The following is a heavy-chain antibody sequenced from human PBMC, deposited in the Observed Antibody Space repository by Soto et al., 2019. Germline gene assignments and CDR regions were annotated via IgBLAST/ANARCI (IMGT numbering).Heavy chain of an antibody. CDR1: GYTFTSYD. CDR2: MNPNSGNT. Sequence: GASVKVSCKASGYTFTSYDINWVRQATGQGLEWMGWMNPNSGNTGYAQKFQGRVTMTRNTSISTAYMELSSLRSEDTAVYYCAREVVVITTPNWFDPWGQGTLVTVSS. V-gene: IGHV1-8*01. D-gene: IGHD3-22*01. J-gene: IGHJ5*02. CDR3: AREVVVITTPNWFDP.